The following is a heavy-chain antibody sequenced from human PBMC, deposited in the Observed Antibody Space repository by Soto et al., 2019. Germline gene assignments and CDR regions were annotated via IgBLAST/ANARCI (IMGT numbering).Heavy chain of an antibody. CDR2: INAGNGNT. J-gene: IGHJ5*02. Sequence: QVQLVQSGAEVKKPGASVKVSCKASGYTSTSYAMHWVRQAPGQRLEWMGWINAGNGNTKYSQKFQGRVTITRDTSASTAYMELSSLRSEDTAVYYCARDDDIVVVPAAMPEGSEGQGGFDPWGQGTLVTVSS. D-gene: IGHD2-2*01. CDR1: GYTSTSYA. CDR3: ARDDDIVVVPAAMPEGSEGQGGFDP. V-gene: IGHV1-3*01.